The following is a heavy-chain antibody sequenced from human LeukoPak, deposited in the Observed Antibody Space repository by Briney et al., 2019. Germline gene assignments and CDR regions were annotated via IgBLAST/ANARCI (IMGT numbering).Heavy chain of an antibody. CDR1: GFTFSSYE. J-gene: IGHJ6*04. D-gene: IGHD3-10*02. CDR3: AELGITMIGGV. Sequence: GGSLRLSCAASGFTFSSYEMNWVRQAPGKGLEWVSYVSSSGSTIYYADSVKGRFTISRDNAKNSLYLQMSSLRAEDTAVYYCAELGITMIGGVWGKGTTVTISS. V-gene: IGHV3-48*03. CDR2: VSSSGSTI.